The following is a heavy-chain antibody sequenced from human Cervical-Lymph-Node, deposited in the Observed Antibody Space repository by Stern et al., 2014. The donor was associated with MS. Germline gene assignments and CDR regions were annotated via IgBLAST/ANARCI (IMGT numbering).Heavy chain of an antibody. D-gene: IGHD6-13*01. CDR2: AYPGASDT. Sequence: VQLEQSGAEVKKPGESLKISCKGSGYSFTSYWIAWVRQMPGKGLEGMEIAYPGASDTSYSPSFQGQVTISADNSISTAYLQWSSLKASDTAMYYCARLSSWYEDYWGQGTLVTVSS. J-gene: IGHJ4*02. CDR3: ARLSSWYEDY. V-gene: IGHV5-51*03. CDR1: GYSFTSYW.